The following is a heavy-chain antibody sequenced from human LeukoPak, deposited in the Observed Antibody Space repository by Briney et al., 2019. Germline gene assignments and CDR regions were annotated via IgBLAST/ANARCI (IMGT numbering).Heavy chain of an antibody. Sequence: ASVKVSCKAFGYTFTGFYLHWVRQAPGQGLEWMGWITPNSGGTDYALKFQGRVTMTRDTSISTAYMELTGLRSDDTAVYYCARSSIGLGFFDYWGQGTLVTVSS. J-gene: IGHJ4*02. D-gene: IGHD2/OR15-2a*01. V-gene: IGHV1-2*02. CDR3: ARSSIGLGFFDY. CDR1: GYTFTGFY. CDR2: ITPNSGGT.